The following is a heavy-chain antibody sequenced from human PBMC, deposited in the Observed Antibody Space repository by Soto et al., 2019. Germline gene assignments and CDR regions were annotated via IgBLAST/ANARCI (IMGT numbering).Heavy chain of an antibody. D-gene: IGHD3-22*01. Sequence: QVQLQESGPGLVKPSQTLSLTCTVSGGSISSGGYYWSWIRQHPGKGREWIGYIYYSGSTYYNPSLKSRVPISVDPSKNQLSLKLSSVTAADTAVYYCARTAYDSSGTAADPWGQGTLVTVSS. CDR3: ARTAYDSSGTAADP. V-gene: IGHV4-31*03. CDR1: GGSISSGGYY. J-gene: IGHJ5*02. CDR2: IYYSGST.